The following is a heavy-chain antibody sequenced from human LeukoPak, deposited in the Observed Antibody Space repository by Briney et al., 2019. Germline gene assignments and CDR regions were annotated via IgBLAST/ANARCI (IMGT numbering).Heavy chain of an antibody. CDR3: ARAPPRGIARFDP. V-gene: IGHV1-2*02. D-gene: IGHD3-16*01. CDR1: AYTFTYYY. Sequence: ASVSVSFKTSAYTFTYYYIHWVRQAPGQGLEWMGYINPNRGGKQYAQKSQGRVTMTRDTSISTAYMELRLRSDDTAVYYCARAPPRGIARFDPWGQGTRVSVSS. CDR2: INPNRGGK. J-gene: IGHJ5*02.